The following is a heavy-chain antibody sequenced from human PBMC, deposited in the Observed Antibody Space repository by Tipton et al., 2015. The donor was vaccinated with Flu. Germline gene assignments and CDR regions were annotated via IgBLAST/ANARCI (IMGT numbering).Heavy chain of an antibody. J-gene: IGHJ4*02. CDR2: ISPSASTI. D-gene: IGHD3-16*01. CDR1: GFTFSSYE. CDR3: ARGFIRLCDY. Sequence: SLRLSCAASGFTFSSYEMNWVRQAPGKGLDWVSHISPSASTIYYADSVKGRFTISRDNAKNSLYLQMNSLRVEDTAVYYCARGFIRLCDYWGQGTLVTVSS. V-gene: IGHV3-48*03.